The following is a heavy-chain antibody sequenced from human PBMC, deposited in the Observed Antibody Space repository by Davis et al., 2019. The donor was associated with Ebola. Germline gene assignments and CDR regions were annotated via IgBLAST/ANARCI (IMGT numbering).Heavy chain of an antibody. V-gene: IGHV3-23*01. CDR2: ISGSGGST. CDR3: AKDRSSGWFRYNWFDP. J-gene: IGHJ5*02. CDR1: GFTFSSYW. Sequence: PGGSLRLSCAASGFTFSSYWMSWVRQAPGKGLEWVSAISGSGGSTYYADSVKGRFTISRDNSKNTLYLQMNSLRAEDTAVYYCAKDRSSGWFRYNWFDPWGQGTLVTVSS. D-gene: IGHD6-19*01.